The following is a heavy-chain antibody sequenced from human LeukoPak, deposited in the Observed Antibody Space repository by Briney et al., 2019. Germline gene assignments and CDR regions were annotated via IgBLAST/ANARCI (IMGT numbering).Heavy chain of an antibody. J-gene: IGHJ6*03. V-gene: IGHV3-7*01. CDR2: IKEDGSEK. CDR1: GFIFSNYW. D-gene: IGHD3-3*01. CDR3: ASNDFWSGYYGYHYYYMDV. Sequence: TGGSLRLSCGASGFIFSNYWMTWVRQVPGKGLEWVASIKEDGSEKDYVDSVRGRFTISRDNAKKSLYLQMNSLRAEDTAVYYCASNDFWSGYYGYHYYYMDVWGEGTTVTVSS.